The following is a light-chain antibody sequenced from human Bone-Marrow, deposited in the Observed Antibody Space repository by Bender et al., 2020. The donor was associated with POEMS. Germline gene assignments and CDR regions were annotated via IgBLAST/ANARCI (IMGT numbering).Light chain of an antibody. CDR2: EVS. CDR3: SSSAGGYNWV. J-gene: IGLJ3*02. CDR1: SSNIGAHA. V-gene: IGLV2-8*01. Sequence: QSVLTQPPSASGTPGQRVTISCSGGSSNIGAHAVNWYQHLPGTAPKLMIYEVSKRPSGVSNRFSGSKSGNTASLTVSGLQTEDEADYYCSSSAGGYNWVFGGGTKLTVL.